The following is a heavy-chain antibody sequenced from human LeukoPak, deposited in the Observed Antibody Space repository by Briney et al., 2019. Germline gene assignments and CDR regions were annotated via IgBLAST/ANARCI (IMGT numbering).Heavy chain of an antibody. V-gene: IGHV3-30*04. Sequence: GGSLRLSCAASGFTFSSYAMHWVRQAPGKGLEWVAVISYDGSNKYYADSVKGRFTISRDNSKNTLYLQMNSLRAEDTAVYYCARRLGYCGGDCYANAFDIWGQGTMVTVSS. D-gene: IGHD2-21*02. CDR1: GFTFSSYA. CDR3: ARRLGYCGGDCYANAFDI. J-gene: IGHJ3*02. CDR2: ISYDGSNK.